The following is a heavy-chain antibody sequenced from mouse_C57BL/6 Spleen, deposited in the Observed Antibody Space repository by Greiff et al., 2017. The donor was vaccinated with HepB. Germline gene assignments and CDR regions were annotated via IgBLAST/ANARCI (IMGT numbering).Heavy chain of an antibody. J-gene: IGHJ4*01. CDR3: ARSITTVVATNYAMDY. Sequence: QVQLQQPGTELVKPGASVKLSCKASGYTFTSYWMHWVKQRPGQGLEWIGNINPSNGGTNYNEKFKSKATLTVDKSSSTAYMQLSRLTSEDSAVYYCARSITTVVATNYAMDYWGQGTSVTVSS. D-gene: IGHD1-1*01. CDR1: GYTFTSYW. V-gene: IGHV1-53*01. CDR2: INPSNGGT.